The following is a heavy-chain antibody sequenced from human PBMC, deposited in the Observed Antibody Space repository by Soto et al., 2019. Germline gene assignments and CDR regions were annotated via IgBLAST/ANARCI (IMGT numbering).Heavy chain of an antibody. CDR3: AKETVGYSSSWYLYYYDSSGSGDYYYGMDV. CDR2: INAGNGNT. J-gene: IGHJ6*02. CDR1: GYTFTSYA. V-gene: IGHV1-3*01. Sequence: ASVKVSCKASGYTFTSYAMHLVRQAPGQRLEWMGLINAGNGNTKYSQKFQGRVTITRDTSASTAYMELSSLRSEDTAVYYCAKETVGYSSSWYLYYYDSSGSGDYYYGMDVWGQGTTVTVSS. D-gene: IGHD3-22*01.